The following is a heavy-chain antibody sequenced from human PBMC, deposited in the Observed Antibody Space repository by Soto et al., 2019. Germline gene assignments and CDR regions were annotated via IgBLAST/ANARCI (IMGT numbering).Heavy chain of an antibody. V-gene: IGHV3-11*05. CDR2: ISSSTSHT. J-gene: IGHJ4*02. D-gene: IGHD6-13*01. CDR3: ARGRGAAADYFDF. CDR1: GFTFSDYY. Sequence: QVQLVESGGGLVKPGGSLRLSCAVSGFTFSDYYMTRIRPAPGKGLEWVSYISSSTSHTNYADSVKGRFTISSDNAKNSLFLQMNSLRAEDTAVYYCARGRGAAADYFDFWGQGTLVTVSS.